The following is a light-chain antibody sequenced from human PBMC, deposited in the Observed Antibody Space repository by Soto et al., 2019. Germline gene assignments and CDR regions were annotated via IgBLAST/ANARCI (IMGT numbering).Light chain of an antibody. CDR2: DAS. CDR1: QSVSRY. Sequence: EIGLTQSPATLSLAPGERATLSCRASQSVSRYLAWYQQKPGQAPRLLIYDASNWATGIPARFSGSGSGTDFTLTISSLEPEDFAVYYCQQRSNCPWMFGQGTKVEIK. V-gene: IGKV3-11*01. J-gene: IGKJ1*01. CDR3: QQRSNCPWM.